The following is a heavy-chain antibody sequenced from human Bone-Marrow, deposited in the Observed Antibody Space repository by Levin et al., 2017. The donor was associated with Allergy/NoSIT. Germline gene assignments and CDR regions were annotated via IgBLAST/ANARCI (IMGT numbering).Heavy chain of an antibody. CDR3: AHSRYKYGPGHFDY. J-gene: IGHJ4*02. V-gene: IGHV2-5*02. Sequence: GSGPTLVKPTQTLTLTCTFSGFLLSKSGVGVGWIRQPPGKALEWLALSYWDDDKRYSPSLKSRLTITKDTSKNQVVLTMTKMDPVDTATYYCAHSRYKYGPGHFDYWGQGTLVTVSS. D-gene: IGHD5-18*01. CDR2: SYWDDDK. CDR1: GFLLSKSGVG.